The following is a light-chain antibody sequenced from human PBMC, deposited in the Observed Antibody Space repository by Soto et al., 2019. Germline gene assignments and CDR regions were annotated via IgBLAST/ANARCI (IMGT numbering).Light chain of an antibody. Sequence: EIVMTQSPATLSVSPGERATLSCRASQSVSSNLAWYQQKPGQAPRLLLYCASTRATGIPARFSGSGSGTEFTLTISSLQSEDFAVYYCQQYNNWPLLTFGGGTKVEIK. CDR1: QSVSSN. V-gene: IGKV3-15*01. CDR2: CAS. CDR3: QQYNNWPLLT. J-gene: IGKJ4*01.